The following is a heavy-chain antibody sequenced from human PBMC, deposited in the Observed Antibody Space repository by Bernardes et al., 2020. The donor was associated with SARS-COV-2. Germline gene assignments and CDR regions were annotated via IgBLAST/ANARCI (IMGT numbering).Heavy chain of an antibody. Sequence: GSLRLSCAASGFTFRSHDMHWVRQATGRGLEWISGIDSSSVTYYADSVKGRFSISRENAKNSLYLQLDSLRAGDTAVYYCARVAKGYNWDYDYWGQGTLVTVSS. CDR1: GFTFRSHD. D-gene: IGHD1-7*01. CDR3: ARVAKGYNWDYDY. CDR2: IDSSSVT. J-gene: IGHJ4*02. V-gene: IGHV3-13*01.